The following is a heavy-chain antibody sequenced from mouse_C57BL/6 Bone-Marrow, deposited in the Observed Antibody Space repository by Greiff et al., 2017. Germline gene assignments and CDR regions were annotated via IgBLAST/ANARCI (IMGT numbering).Heavy chain of an antibody. V-gene: IGHV10-1*01. D-gene: IGHD1-1*01. CDR3: VRHRCYYVEAMDY. J-gene: IGHJ4*01. CDR1: GFSFNTYA. CDR2: IRSKSNNYAT. Sequence: EVQLVESGGGLVQPKGSLKLSCAASGFSFNTYAMNWVRQAPGKGLEWVARIRSKSNNYATYYADSVKDRFTISRDDSESMLYLQMNNLTPEDTAMYYCVRHRCYYVEAMDYWGQGTSVTVSS.